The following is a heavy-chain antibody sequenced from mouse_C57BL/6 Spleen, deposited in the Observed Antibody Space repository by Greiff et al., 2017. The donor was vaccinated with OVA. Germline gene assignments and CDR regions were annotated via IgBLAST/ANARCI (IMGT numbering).Heavy chain of an antibody. D-gene: IGHD2-4*01. J-gene: IGHJ2*01. CDR3: ARYDYDGGFDY. Sequence: VQLQQPGAELVRPGSSVKLSCKASGYTFTSYWMHWVKQRPIQGLEWIGNIDPSDSVTHYNQKFKDKATLTVDKSSSTAYMQLSSLTSEDSAVYYCARYDYDGGFDYWGQGTTLTVSS. V-gene: IGHV1-52*01. CDR1: GYTFTSYW. CDR2: IDPSDSVT.